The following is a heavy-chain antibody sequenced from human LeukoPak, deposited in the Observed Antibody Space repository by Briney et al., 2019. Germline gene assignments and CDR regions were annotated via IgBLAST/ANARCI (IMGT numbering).Heavy chain of an antibody. D-gene: IGHD3-10*02. CDR1: GFTFSSYA. CDR2: ISGSGGST. Sequence: GGSLRLSCAASGFTFSSYAMSWVRQAPGKGLEWVSAISGSGGSTYYADFVKGRFTISRDNSKNSLYLQMNSLRAEDTAVYYCAELGITMIGGVWGKGTTVTISS. J-gene: IGHJ6*04. CDR3: AELGITMIGGV. V-gene: IGHV3-23*01.